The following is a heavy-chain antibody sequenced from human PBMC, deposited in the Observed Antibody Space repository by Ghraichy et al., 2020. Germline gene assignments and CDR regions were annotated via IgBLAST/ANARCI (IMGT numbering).Heavy chain of an antibody. CDR2: IYYSGST. V-gene: IGHV4-61*01. J-gene: IGHJ4*02. D-gene: IGHD4/OR15-4a*01. Sequence: SETLSLTCTVSGGSVSSGSYYWSWIRQPPGKGLEWIGYIYYSGSTNYNPSLKSRVTISVDTSKNQFSLKLSSVTAADTAVYYCARDQVGARFDYWGQGTLVTVSS. CDR3: ARDQVGARFDY. CDR1: GGSVSSGSYY.